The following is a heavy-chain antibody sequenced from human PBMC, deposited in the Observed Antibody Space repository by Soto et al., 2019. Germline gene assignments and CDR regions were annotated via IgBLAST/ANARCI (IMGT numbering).Heavy chain of an antibody. D-gene: IGHD3-22*01. J-gene: IGHJ5*02. CDR2: IKSLTDGGAT. CDR3: TADLPDNWSDP. CDR1: RFSFSNAW. Sequence: SLRLSCATSRFSFSNAWTNWVRQAPGRGLEWVGRIKSLTDGGATDYAAPVKGRFTITRDDSKDTLYLHMNNLKTEDTAMYFCTADLPDNWSDPSGKGTRVTV. V-gene: IGHV3-15*01.